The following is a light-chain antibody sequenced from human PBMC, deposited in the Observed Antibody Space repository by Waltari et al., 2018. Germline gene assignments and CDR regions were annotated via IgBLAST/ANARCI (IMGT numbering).Light chain of an antibody. CDR2: DAS. J-gene: IGKJ4*01. CDR3: QQRGNWPLT. Sequence: EIVLTQSPATLSLSPGERATLYCRASQSVSSFLAWYQQKPGQAPRLLIYDASNRATGIPARFSGSGSGTDFTLTISSLEPEDFAVYYCQQRGNWPLTFGGGTKVEIK. CDR1: QSVSSF. V-gene: IGKV3-11*01.